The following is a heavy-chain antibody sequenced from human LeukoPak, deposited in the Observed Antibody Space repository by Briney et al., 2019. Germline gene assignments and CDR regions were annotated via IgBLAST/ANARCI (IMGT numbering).Heavy chain of an antibody. CDR2: IYHSGST. V-gene: IGHV4-59*12. J-gene: IGHJ4*02. CDR1: GGSISSYY. Sequence: SETLSLTCTASGGSISSYYWSWIRQPPGKGLEWIGYIYHSGSTYYNPSLKSRVTISVDRSKNQFSLKLSSVTAADTAVYYCARLVAATGNFDYWGQGTLVTVSS. CDR3: ARLVAATGNFDY. D-gene: IGHD6-13*01.